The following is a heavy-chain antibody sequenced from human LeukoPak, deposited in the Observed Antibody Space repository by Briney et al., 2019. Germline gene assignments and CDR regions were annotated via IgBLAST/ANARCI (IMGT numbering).Heavy chain of an antibody. D-gene: IGHD6-19*01. Sequence: SVKVSCKASGGTFSSYAISWVRQAPGQGLEWMGRIIPILGIANYAQKFQGRVTITADKSTSTAYMELSSLRSEDTAVCYCARGPKQWLVPDYWGQGTLVTVSS. J-gene: IGHJ4*02. CDR1: GGTFSSYA. CDR3: ARGPKQWLVPDY. CDR2: IIPILGIA. V-gene: IGHV1-69*04.